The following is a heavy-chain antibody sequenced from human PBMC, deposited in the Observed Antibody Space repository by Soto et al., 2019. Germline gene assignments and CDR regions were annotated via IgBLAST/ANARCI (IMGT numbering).Heavy chain of an antibody. CDR3: ARGAQQQLEPGPGSTNTVDTAMGVRFDY. V-gene: IGHV4-34*01. CDR1: GGSFSGYY. Sequence: SETLSLTCAVYGGSFSGYYWSWIRQPPGKGLEWIGEINHSGSTNYNPSLKSRVTISVDTSKNQFSLKLSSVTAADTAVYYCARGAQQQLEPGPGSTNTVDTAMGVRFDYWGQGTLVTVSS. CDR2: INHSGST. J-gene: IGHJ4*02. D-gene: IGHD5-18*01.